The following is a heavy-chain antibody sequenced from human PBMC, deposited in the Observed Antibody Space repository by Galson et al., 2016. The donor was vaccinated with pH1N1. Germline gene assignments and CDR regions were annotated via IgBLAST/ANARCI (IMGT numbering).Heavy chain of an antibody. J-gene: IGHJ3*01. D-gene: IGHD2-2*01. CDR2: ISWNGANI. CDR3: AKVMVQAGLQGDAFDV. V-gene: IGHV3-9*01. Sequence: SLRLSCAASGFTFNDYAMHWVRLLPGKGLEWVSGISWNGANIDYADSVKGRFTVSRDKAKSSLHLQMNSLRPEDTAFYFCAKVMVQAGLQGDAFDVWGPGTMVVVPS. CDR1: GFTFNDYA.